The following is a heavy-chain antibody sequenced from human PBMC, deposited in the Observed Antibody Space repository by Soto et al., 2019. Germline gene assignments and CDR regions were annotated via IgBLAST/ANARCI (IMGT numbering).Heavy chain of an antibody. Sequence: ASVKVSCKASGGTFSSYAISWVRQAPGQGLEWMGGIIPIFGTANYAQKFQGRVTITADESTSTAYMELSSLRSEDTAVYYCARGVRLWGPPIAAAGTDYYYGMDVWGQGTTVTVSS. D-gene: IGHD6-13*01. CDR2: IIPIFGTA. CDR1: GGTFSSYA. J-gene: IGHJ6*02. CDR3: ARGVRLWGPPIAAAGTDYYYGMDV. V-gene: IGHV1-69*13.